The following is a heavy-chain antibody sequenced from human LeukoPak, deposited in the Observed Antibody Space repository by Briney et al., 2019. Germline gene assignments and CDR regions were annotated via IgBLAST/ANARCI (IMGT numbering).Heavy chain of an antibody. V-gene: IGHV4-31*03. CDR1: GGSISSGGYY. CDR3: ASRYDSSGYYQRRGAFDI. D-gene: IGHD3-22*01. CDR2: IYYSGST. Sequence: SETLSLTCTVSGGSISSGGYYWSWIRQHPGKGLEWIGYIYYSGSTYYNPSLKSRVTISVDTSKNQFSLKLSSVTAADTAVYYCASRYDSSGYYQRRGAFDIWGQGTMVTVSS. J-gene: IGHJ3*02.